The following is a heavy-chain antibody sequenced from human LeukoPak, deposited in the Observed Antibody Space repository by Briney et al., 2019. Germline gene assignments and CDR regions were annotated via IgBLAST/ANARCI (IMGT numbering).Heavy chain of an antibody. D-gene: IGHD3-3*01. V-gene: IGHV3-23*01. J-gene: IGHJ4*02. Sequence: GSLRLSCAASGFTFSSYAMSWVRQAPGKGLEWVSAISGSGGSTYYADSVKGRFTISRDNSKNTLYLQMNSLRAEDTAVYYCAKAHYYDFWSGYPLTFDYWGQGTLVAVSS. CDR3: AKAHYYDFWSGYPLTFDY. CDR1: GFTFSSYA. CDR2: ISGSGGST.